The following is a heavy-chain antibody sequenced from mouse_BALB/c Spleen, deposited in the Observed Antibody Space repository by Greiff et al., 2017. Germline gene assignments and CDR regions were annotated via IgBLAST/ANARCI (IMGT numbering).Heavy chain of an antibody. CDR1: GFNIKDYY. Sequence: VQLQQSGAELVRSGASVKLSCTASGFNIKDYYMHWVKQRPEQGLEWIGWIDPENGDTEYAPKFQGKATMTADTSSNTAYLQLSSLTSEDTAVYYCNAKFPLCDYWGQGTTLTVSS. J-gene: IGHJ2*01. CDR2: IDPENGDT. CDR3: NAKFPLCDY. D-gene: IGHD6-1*01. V-gene: IGHV14-4*02.